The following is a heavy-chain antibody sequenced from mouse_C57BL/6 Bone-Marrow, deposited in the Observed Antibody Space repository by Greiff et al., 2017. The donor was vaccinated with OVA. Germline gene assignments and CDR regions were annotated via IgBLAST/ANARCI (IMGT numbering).Heavy chain of an antibody. CDR2: INPSNGGT. CDR1: GYTFTSYW. J-gene: IGHJ1*03. D-gene: IGHD1-1*01. Sequence: QVQLQQPGTELVKPGASVKLSCKASGYTFTSYWMHWVKQRPGQGLEWIGNINPSNGGTNYNEKFKSKATLTVDKSTSTAYMQLSSLTSEDSAVYYCARSSLYYYGSSYWYFDVWGTGTTVTVSS. CDR3: ARSSLYYYGSSYWYFDV. V-gene: IGHV1-53*01.